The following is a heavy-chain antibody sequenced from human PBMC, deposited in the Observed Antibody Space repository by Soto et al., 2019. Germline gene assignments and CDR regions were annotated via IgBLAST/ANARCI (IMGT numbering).Heavy chain of an antibody. CDR1: GFTFSSYG. CDR3: ARDLGSGYVDY. Sequence: QVQLVESGGGVVQPGRSLRLSCAASGFTFSSYGMHWVLQAPGKGLEWVAVIWYDGSNKYYADSVKGRFTISRDNSKNTLYLRMNSLRAEDTAVYYCARDLGSGYVDYWGQGTLVTVSS. CDR2: IWYDGSNK. V-gene: IGHV3-33*01. D-gene: IGHD7-27*01. J-gene: IGHJ4*02.